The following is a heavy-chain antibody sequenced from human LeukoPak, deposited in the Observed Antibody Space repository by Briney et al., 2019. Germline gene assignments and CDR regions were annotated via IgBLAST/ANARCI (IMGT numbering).Heavy chain of an antibody. J-gene: IGHJ4*02. Sequence: SETLSLTCAVSGYSISSGYDWGWIRQPPGKGLEWIGSIYHSGSTYYNPSLKSRVTISVDTSKNQFSLKLSSVNAADTAVYYCARQYSGSYHADYWGQGTLVTVSS. D-gene: IGHD1-26*01. CDR3: ARQYSGSYHADY. CDR2: IYHSGST. CDR1: GYSISSGYD. V-gene: IGHV4-38-2*01.